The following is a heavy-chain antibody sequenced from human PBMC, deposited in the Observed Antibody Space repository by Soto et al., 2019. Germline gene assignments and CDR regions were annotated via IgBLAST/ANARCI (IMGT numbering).Heavy chain of an antibody. CDR2: IIPIFGTA. Sequence: SVKVSCKASGGTFSSYAISWVRQAPGQGLEWMGGIIPIFGTANYAQKFQGRVTITADESTSTAYMELSSLRSEDTAVYYCARLRLNYSSGWSDFDYWGQGTLVTVSS. CDR3: ARLRLNYSSGWSDFDY. J-gene: IGHJ4*02. D-gene: IGHD6-19*01. V-gene: IGHV1-69*13. CDR1: GGTFSSYA.